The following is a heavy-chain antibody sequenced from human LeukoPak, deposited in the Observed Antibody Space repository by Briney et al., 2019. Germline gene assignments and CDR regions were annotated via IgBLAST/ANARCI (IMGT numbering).Heavy chain of an antibody. V-gene: IGHV4-30-4*08. CDR3: ARSLVVGASFDY. Sequence: SETLSLTCTVSGGSISSGDYYWSWIRQPPGKGLEWIGYIYYSGSTYYNPSLKSRVTMSVDTSKNQFSLKLSSVTAADTAVYYCARSLVVGASFDYWGQGTLVTVSS. CDR2: IYYSGST. J-gene: IGHJ4*02. CDR1: GGSISSGDYY. D-gene: IGHD1-26*01.